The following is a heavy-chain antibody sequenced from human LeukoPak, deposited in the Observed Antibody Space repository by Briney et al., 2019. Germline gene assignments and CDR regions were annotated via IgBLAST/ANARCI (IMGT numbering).Heavy chain of an antibody. CDR1: EFSVGSNY. D-gene: IGHD3-22*01. J-gene: IGHJ6*03. V-gene: IGHV3-7*01. Sequence: GGSLRLSCAASEFSVGSNYMTWVRQAPGKGLEWVANIKQDGSEKYYVDSVKGRFTISRDNAKNSLYLQMNSLRAEDTAVYYCARVQNYYDSSGYYYYYYYMDVWGKGTTVTVSS. CDR3: ARVQNYYDSSGYYYYYYYMDV. CDR2: IKQDGSEK.